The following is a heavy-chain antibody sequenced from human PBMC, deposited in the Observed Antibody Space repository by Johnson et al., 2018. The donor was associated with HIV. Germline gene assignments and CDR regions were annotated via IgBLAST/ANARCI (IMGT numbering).Heavy chain of an antibody. CDR1: GFTFSNAW. CDR3: ARGSYYDSSGDAFDI. D-gene: IGHD3-22*01. CDR2: TYRGVST. V-gene: IGHV3-66*02. J-gene: IGHJ3*02. Sequence: VQLLESGGGLVKPGGSLRLSCAASGFTFSNAWMTWVRPAPGKGLEWVSVTYRGVSTYYADSGQARSPISRDNSKNTLYLQMNSLRAEATAVYYCARGSYYDSSGDAFDIWGQGTMVTVSS.